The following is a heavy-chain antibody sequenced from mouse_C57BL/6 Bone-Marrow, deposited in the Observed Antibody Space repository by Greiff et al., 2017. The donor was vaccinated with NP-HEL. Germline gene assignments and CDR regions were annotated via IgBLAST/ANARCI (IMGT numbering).Heavy chain of an antibody. J-gene: IGHJ4*01. CDR3: ARGDYGSSRFGYAMDY. CDR2: IYPGDGDT. D-gene: IGHD1-1*01. CDR1: GYAFSSYW. V-gene: IGHV1-80*01. Sequence: VQLKESGAELVKPGASVKISCKASGYAFSSYWMNWVKERPGKGLEWIGQIYPGDGDTNSNGKFKGKATLTADKSSSTAYMQVSSLTSEDSAVYFCARGDYGSSRFGYAMDYWGQGTSVTVSS.